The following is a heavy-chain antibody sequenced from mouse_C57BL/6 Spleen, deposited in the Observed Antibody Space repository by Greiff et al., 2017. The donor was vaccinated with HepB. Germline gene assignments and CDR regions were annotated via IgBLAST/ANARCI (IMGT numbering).Heavy chain of an antibody. Sequence: EVKLVESGPELVKPGASVKISCKASGYSFTGYYMNWVKQSPEKSLEWIGEINPSTGGTTYNQKFKAKATLTVDKSSSTAYMQLKSLTSEDSAVYYCASADYGSSPYAMDYWGQGTSVTVSS. D-gene: IGHD1-1*01. CDR3: ASADYGSSPYAMDY. CDR1: GYSFTGYY. CDR2: INPSTGGT. V-gene: IGHV1-42*01. J-gene: IGHJ4*01.